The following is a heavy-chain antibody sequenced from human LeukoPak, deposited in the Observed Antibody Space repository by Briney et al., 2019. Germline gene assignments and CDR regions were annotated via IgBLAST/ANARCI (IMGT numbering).Heavy chain of an antibody. Sequence: GGSLRLSCAASGFTFSSYSMNWVRQAPGKGLEWVSSISSSSSYIFYADSVKGRFTISRDNAKNSLYLQMNSLRAEDTAVYYCARVGYSYGSKDYWGQGTLVTVSS. CDR3: ARVGYSYGSKDY. CDR1: GFTFSSYS. D-gene: IGHD5-18*01. J-gene: IGHJ4*02. CDR2: ISSSSSYI. V-gene: IGHV3-21*01.